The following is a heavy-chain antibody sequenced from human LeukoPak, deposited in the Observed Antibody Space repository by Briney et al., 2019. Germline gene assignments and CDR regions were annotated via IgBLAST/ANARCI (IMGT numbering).Heavy chain of an antibody. J-gene: IGHJ1*01. Sequence: GGSLRLSCAASGFTFSSYSMNWVRQAPGKGLEWVSSISSSSSYIYYADSVKGRFTISRDNAKNSLYLQMNSLRAEDTAVYYCAGTYSSGWYFQHWGQGTLVTVSS. D-gene: IGHD6-19*01. CDR2: ISSSSSYI. CDR3: AGTYSSGWYFQH. V-gene: IGHV3-21*01. CDR1: GFTFSSYS.